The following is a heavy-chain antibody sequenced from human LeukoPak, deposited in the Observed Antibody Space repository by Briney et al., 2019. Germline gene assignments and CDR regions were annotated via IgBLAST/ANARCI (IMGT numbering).Heavy chain of an antibody. CDR1: GFTVSSHY. CDR3: ARHTPPDY. V-gene: IGHV3-33*08. D-gene: IGHD2-2*02. CDR2: IWYDGINN. J-gene: IGHJ4*02. Sequence: GGPLRLSCAASGFTVSSHYMSWVRQAPGKGLEWVAVIWYDGINNYYADSVKGRFSISRDNSKNALYLQMNSLSAEDTAVYFCARHTPPDYWGQGTLVTVSS.